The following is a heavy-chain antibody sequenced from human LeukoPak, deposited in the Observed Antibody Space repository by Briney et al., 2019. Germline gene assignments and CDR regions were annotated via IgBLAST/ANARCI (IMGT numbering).Heavy chain of an antibody. V-gene: IGHV4-34*01. J-gene: IGHJ3*02. Sequence: SETLSLTCAVYGGSFSGYYWGWIRQPPGKGLEWIGEINHSGSTNYNPSLKGRVTISVDTSKNQFSLKLSSVTAADTAVYYCARPIRAAGSDAFDIWGQGTMVTVSS. D-gene: IGHD6-19*01. CDR2: INHSGST. CDR3: ARPIRAAGSDAFDI. CDR1: GGSFSGYY.